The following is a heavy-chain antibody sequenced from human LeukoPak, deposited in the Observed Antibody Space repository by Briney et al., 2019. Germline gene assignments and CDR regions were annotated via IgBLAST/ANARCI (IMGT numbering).Heavy chain of an antibody. V-gene: IGHV3-21*01. CDR1: GFTFSSYS. CDR2: ISSSSSYI. CDR3: ARVVSESHDAFDT. Sequence: GGSLRLSCAASGFTFSSYSMNWVRQAPGKGLEWVSSISSSSSYIYYADSVKGRFTISRDNAKNSLYLQMNSLRAEDTAVYYCARVVSESHDAFDTWGQGTMVTVSS. D-gene: IGHD5/OR15-5a*01. J-gene: IGHJ3*02.